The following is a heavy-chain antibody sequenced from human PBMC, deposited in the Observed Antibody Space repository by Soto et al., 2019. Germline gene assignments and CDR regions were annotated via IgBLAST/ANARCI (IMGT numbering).Heavy chain of an antibody. J-gene: IGHJ6*02. V-gene: IGHV3-13*01. CDR3: ARGSRVIYPHYYYGMDV. CDR1: GFTFSSYD. D-gene: IGHD2-21*01. CDR2: IGTAGDT. Sequence: GGSLRLSCAASGFTFSSYDMHWVRQATGKGLEWVSAIGTAGDTYYPGSVKGRFTISRENAKNSLYLQMNSLRAGDTAVYYCARGSRVIYPHYYYGMDVWGQGTTVTVSS.